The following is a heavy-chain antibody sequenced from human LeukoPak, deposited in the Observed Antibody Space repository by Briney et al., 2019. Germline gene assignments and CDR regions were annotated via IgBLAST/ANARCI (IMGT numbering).Heavy chain of an antibody. CDR2: IHYSGST. D-gene: IGHD3-10*01. Sequence: SETLSLTCSVSGDSISSGDYYWSWIRRPPGKGLEWIGYIHYSGSTYFSPSLKSRLMISVDTSKNQFSLTLTSVTEADTAEYFCARTYYDSGNYYQGMDVWGQGTTVTVSS. CDR1: GDSISSGDYY. V-gene: IGHV4-30-4*02. CDR3: ARTYYDSGNYYQGMDV. J-gene: IGHJ6*02.